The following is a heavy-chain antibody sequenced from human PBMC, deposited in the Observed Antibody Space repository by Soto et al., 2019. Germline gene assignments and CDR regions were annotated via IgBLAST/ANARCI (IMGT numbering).Heavy chain of an antibody. J-gene: IGHJ4*02. CDR3: AKDREGGTDCLDY. V-gene: IGHV3-30*18. Sequence: QVQLVESGGGVVQPGRSLRLSCAASGFTFNTYGMHWVRQAPGKGLEWVAVISDDGTNKYYADSVKGRFTISRDNSKNTLYLQMNSLRTEDTAVYYCAKDREGGTDCLDYWGQGTLVTVSS. D-gene: IGHD2-21*02. CDR1: GFTFNTYG. CDR2: ISDDGTNK.